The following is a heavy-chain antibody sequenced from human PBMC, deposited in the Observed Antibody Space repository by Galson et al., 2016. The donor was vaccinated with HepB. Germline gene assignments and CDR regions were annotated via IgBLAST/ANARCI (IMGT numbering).Heavy chain of an antibody. CDR3: ARVSVLTSMETKSDAFDI. J-gene: IGHJ3*02. CDR1: GGSISSGAYY. V-gene: IGHV4-61*02. D-gene: IGHD2/OR15-2a*01. Sequence: TLSLTCTVSGGSISSGAYYWSWIRQPAGRGLEWIGRVYSSGSTNYNPSPKTRVTISINTSKNQFSLRLRFVTAADTAVYYCARVSVLTSMETKSDAFDIWGQGTMVTVSS. CDR2: VYSSGST.